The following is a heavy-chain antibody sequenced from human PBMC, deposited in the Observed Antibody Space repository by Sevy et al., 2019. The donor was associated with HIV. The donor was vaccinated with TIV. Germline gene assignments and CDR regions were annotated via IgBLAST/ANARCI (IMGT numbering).Heavy chain of an antibody. V-gene: IGHV1-2*02. CDR2: INPNSGGT. CDR3: ARIWDYGGNEIDY. J-gene: IGHJ4*02. D-gene: IGHD4-17*01. Sequence: ASVKVSCKAPGYTFTGYYMHWVRQAPGQGLEWMGWINPNSGGTNYAQKFQGRVTMTRDTSISTAYMELSRLRSDDTAVYYCARIWDYGGNEIDYWGQGTLVTVSS. CDR1: GYTFTGYY.